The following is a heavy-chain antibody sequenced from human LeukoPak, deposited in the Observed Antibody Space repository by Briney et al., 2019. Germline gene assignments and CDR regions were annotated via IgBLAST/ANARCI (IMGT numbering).Heavy chain of an antibody. D-gene: IGHD4-23*01. V-gene: IGHV3-23*01. CDR2: ISESGNS. J-gene: IGHJ4*02. CDR1: GFSFNSFA. Sequence: PGGSLRLSCAASGFSFNSFAMSWVRQAPGRGLEWVSTISESGNSYYADSVKGRFTISRDNAKNSLYLQMNSLRAEDTAVYYCARSGVYGGRDFDYWGQGTLVTVSS. CDR3: ARSGVYGGRDFDY.